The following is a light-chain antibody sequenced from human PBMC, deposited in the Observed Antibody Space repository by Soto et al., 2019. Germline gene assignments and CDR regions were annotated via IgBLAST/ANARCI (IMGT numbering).Light chain of an antibody. CDR3: SSYTTSSLYV. CDR2: DVS. J-gene: IGLJ1*01. CDR1: SSDVGGYNY. V-gene: IGLV2-14*01. Sequence: QSVLTQPASVSGSPGQSITISCTGTSSDVGGYNYVSWYQQYPGKAPKLMIYDVSNRPSGVSNCFSGSKSGNTASLTISGLQAEDEADYYCSSYTTSSLYVFGTGTKLTVL.